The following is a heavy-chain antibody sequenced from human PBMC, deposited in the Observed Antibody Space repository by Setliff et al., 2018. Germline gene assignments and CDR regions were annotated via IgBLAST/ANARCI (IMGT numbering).Heavy chain of an antibody. CDR2: ISGSGGST. Sequence: HPGGSLRLSCAASGFTFSSYAMSWARQAPGKGLEWVSAISGSGGSTYYADSVKGRFTISRDNSKNTLYLQMNSLRAEDTAVYYCAKDSIAQYYYDSSGYFSFADYWGQGTLVTVSS. D-gene: IGHD3-22*01. CDR3: AKDSIAQYYYDSSGYFSFADY. V-gene: IGHV3-23*01. CDR1: GFTFSSYA. J-gene: IGHJ4*02.